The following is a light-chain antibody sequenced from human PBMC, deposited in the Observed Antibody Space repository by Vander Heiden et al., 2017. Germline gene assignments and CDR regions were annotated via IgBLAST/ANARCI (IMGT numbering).Light chain of an antibody. CDR2: QGS. V-gene: IGKV2-30*01. CDR3: MQTAHWPPLT. CDR1: PSLVYSDGNSS. J-gene: IGKJ1*01. Sequence: EVVMTHLPLSLAVALRQPASISCRSSPSLVYSDGNSSLDWFQQRPGQSPRRLIYQGSNRDSGVPDRFRGSGSGTDFTLKISRVEAEDVGVYYCMQTAHWPPLTFGQGTKVEIK.